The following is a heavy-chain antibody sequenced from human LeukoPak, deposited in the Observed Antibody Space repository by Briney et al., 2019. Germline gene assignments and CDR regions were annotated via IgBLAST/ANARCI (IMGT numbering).Heavy chain of an antibody. CDR2: IYYSGST. CDR3: ARGRDEGRGISMVRGVRAPSYNWFDP. CDR1: GASISSSTYY. V-gene: IGHV4-39*07. J-gene: IGHJ5*02. D-gene: IGHD3-10*01. Sequence: ASETLSLTCTVSGASISSSTYYWGWIRQPPGKGLEWIGSIYYSGSTYYNPSLKSRVTISVDTSKNQFSLKLSSVTAADTAVYYCARGRDEGRGISMVRGVRAPSYNWFDPWGHGTLVTVSS.